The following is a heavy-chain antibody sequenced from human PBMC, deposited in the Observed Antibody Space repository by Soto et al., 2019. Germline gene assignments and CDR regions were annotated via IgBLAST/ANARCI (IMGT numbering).Heavy chain of an antibody. CDR1: GFTFSSYG. Sequence: GGSLRLSCAASGFTFSSYGMHWVRQAPGKGLEWVAVIWYDGSNKYYADSVKGRFTISRDNSKNTLYLQMNSLRAEDTAVYYCARWWEDGERYFDYWGQGTLVTVSS. V-gene: IGHV3-33*01. J-gene: IGHJ4*02. D-gene: IGHD1-26*01. CDR2: IWYDGSNK. CDR3: ARWWEDGERYFDY.